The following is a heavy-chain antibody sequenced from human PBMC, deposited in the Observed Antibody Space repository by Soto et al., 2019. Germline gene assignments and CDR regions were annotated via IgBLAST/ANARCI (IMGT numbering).Heavy chain of an antibody. CDR3: TTRPPDETYYGVFDY. CDR2: IKRDGSEK. V-gene: IGHV3-7*02. D-gene: IGHD3-10*01. J-gene: IGHJ4*02. CDR1: GLTFSNHW. Sequence: GGSLRLSCTVSGLTFSNHWMTWVRQAPRKGLEWVANIKRDGSEKSYVDSVKGRFSVSRDNTKNSLYLQMNNLRAEDTAVYYCTTRPPDETYYGVFDYWGRGALVTVSS.